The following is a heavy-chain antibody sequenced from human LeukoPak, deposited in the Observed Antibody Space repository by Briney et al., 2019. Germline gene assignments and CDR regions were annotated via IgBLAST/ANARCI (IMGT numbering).Heavy chain of an antibody. CDR1: GYTFTSYG. V-gene: IGHV1-18*01. CDR2: ISAYNGNT. J-gene: IGHJ4*02. D-gene: IGHD3-22*01. Sequence: ASVKVSCKASGYTFTSYGISWVRQAPGQGLEWMGWISAYNGNTNYAQKLQGRVTMTTDTSTSTAYMELRSLRSDDTAVYYCAREVSLSWGSSGYFFDYWGQGTLVTVSS. CDR3: AREVSLSWGSSGYFFDY.